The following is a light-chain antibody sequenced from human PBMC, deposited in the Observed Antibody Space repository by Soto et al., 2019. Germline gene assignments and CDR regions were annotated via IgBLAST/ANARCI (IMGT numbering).Light chain of an antibody. Sequence: DIQMTQSPSTRSASVGDRVSITGRASQSISSWLAWYQQKPGNAPKLLIYDASSLESGVPSRFSGSGSGKEFTLTISSLQTDDFATYYCQQYNSYWTFGQGTKVDIK. CDR1: QSISSW. CDR2: DAS. V-gene: IGKV1-5*01. CDR3: QQYNSYWT. J-gene: IGKJ1*01.